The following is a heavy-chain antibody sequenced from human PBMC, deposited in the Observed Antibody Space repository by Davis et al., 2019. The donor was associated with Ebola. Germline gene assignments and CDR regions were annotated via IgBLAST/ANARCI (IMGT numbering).Heavy chain of an antibody. CDR1: GYTFTGYY. D-gene: IGHD6-25*01. Sequence: ASVQVSCKASGYTFTGYYMHWVRQAPGQGLEWMGWINPNSGGTNYAQQFQGWVTITRDPSISTAYMELSRLRSDDTAVYYGARGGARPPTNYDSNYGMDVWGQGTTVTVSS. V-gene: IGHV1-2*04. CDR3: ARGGARPPTNYDSNYGMDV. CDR2: INPNSGGT. J-gene: IGHJ6*02.